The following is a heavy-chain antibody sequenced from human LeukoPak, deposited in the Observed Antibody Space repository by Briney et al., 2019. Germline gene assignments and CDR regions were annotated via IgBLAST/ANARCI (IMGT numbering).Heavy chain of an antibody. CDR2: IIPILGIA. CDR1: GGTFSSYA. J-gene: IGHJ4*02. V-gene: IGHV1-69*04. CDR3: ARDSTGGY. D-gene: IGHD3-10*01. Sequence: SVKVSCKASGGTFSSYAISWVRQAPGQGLEWMGRIIPILGIANYAQKFQGRVTITADKSTSTAYMELCSLRSEDTAVYYCARDSTGGYWGQGTLVTVSS.